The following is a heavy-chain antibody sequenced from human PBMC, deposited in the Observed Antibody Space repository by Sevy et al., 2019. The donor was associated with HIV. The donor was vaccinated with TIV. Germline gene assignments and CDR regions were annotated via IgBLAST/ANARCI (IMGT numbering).Heavy chain of an antibody. CDR2: VTGSGSST. V-gene: IGHV3-23*01. CDR1: GFSFSSYA. D-gene: IGHD3-22*01. J-gene: IGHJ4*02. Sequence: GGSLRLSCAASGFSFSSYAMSWVRQAPGKGLEWVSTVTGSGSSTYYADAVKGRFTISRDNSKNTLYLQMNTLGAEDTAIYFCAKHHTSGYYRFDYWGQGTLVTVSS. CDR3: AKHHTSGYYRFDY.